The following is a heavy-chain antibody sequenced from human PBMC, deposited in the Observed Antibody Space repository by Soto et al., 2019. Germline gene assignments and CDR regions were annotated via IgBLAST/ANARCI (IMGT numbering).Heavy chain of an antibody. D-gene: IGHD3-22*01. V-gene: IGHV3-23*01. Sequence: GGFLRLSCAASGFTFSSFAMTWVRQAPGKGLEWVSSISGSGGSTYYADSVKGRFTISRDNSKNTLYLQMNSLRAEDTAVYYCAKEVEAYYYDSSGSPVVDYYYGMDVWGPGTTVTVSS. CDR3: AKEVEAYYYDSSGSPVVDYYYGMDV. CDR1: GFTFSSFA. J-gene: IGHJ6*02. CDR2: ISGSGGST.